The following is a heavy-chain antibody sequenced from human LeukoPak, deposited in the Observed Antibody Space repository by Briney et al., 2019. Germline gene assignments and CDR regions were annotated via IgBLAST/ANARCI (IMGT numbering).Heavy chain of an antibody. CDR1: GDSISSGSYY. CDR2: IYTSGGT. Sequence: PSETLSLTCTVSGDSISSGSYYWNWIRQPAGKGLEWIGRIYTSGGTNYSPSLKSRVTISLDMSKNQFSLELSSVTAADTAVYYCARGDSSSWYSNRFDPWGQRTLVTVSS. D-gene: IGHD6-13*01. CDR3: ARGDSSSWYSNRFDP. J-gene: IGHJ5*02. V-gene: IGHV4-61*02.